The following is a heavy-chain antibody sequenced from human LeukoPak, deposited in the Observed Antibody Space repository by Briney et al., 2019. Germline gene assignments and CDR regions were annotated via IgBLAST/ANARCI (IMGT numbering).Heavy chain of an antibody. CDR3: ARGRGWYFDL. J-gene: IGHJ2*01. V-gene: IGHV3-74*01. CDR2: INSDGRII. D-gene: IGHD3-10*01. CDR1: GFTFSNYW. Sequence: GGSLRLSCAASGFTFSNYWMHWVRQVPGKGLAWVSHINSDGRIINYADSVKGLFTISRDNAKNTLYLQMNRLRVEDTAVYYCARGRGWYFDLWGRGTLVTVSS.